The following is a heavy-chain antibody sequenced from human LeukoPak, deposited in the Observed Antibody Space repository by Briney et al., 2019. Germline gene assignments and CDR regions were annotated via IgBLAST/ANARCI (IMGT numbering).Heavy chain of an antibody. CDR1: EFTFSSYW. D-gene: IGHD3-22*01. CDR3: AREGSYYDSSGFRSFYYYAMDV. J-gene: IGHJ6*02. CDR2: IKQDGSEK. Sequence: GGSLRLSCAASEFTFSSYWMSWVRQAPGKGLEWVANIKQDGSEKYYVDSVKGRFTISRDNAKNSLYLQMNSLRAEDTAVYYCAREGSYYDSSGFRSFYYYAMDVWGQGTTVTVSS. V-gene: IGHV3-7*01.